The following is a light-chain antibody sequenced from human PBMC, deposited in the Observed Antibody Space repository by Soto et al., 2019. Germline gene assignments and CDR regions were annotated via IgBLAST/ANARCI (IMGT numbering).Light chain of an antibody. J-gene: IGKJ3*01. V-gene: IGKV1-9*01. CDR1: RGISSY. Sequence: DIQLTQSPSFLSASVGDRVTITCRASRGISSYLAWYQQKPGKAPKLLIYAASTLQSGVPSRFSGSGSGTEFTLIISSLQPQDFATYYCQQLNSYPLTFGPGTKVDI. CDR2: AAS. CDR3: QQLNSYPLT.